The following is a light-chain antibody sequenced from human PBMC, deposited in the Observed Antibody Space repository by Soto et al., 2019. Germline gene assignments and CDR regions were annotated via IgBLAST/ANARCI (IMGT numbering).Light chain of an antibody. V-gene: IGKV1-5*03. Sequence: DIQMTQSPSTLAASVGDRVTITCRASQSISSWLAWYQQKPGKAPKLLIYKASSLESGVPSRFSGSGSGTEVTLTISSLQPDDFATYYRQQYNSYSAFGQGTKVEI. CDR1: QSISSW. J-gene: IGKJ1*01. CDR3: QQYNSYSA. CDR2: KAS.